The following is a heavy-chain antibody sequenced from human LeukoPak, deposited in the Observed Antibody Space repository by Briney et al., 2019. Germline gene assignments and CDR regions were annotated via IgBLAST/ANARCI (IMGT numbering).Heavy chain of an antibody. J-gene: IGHJ4*02. CDR3: ARDQVDIVGATGEVDY. CDR2: ISSSSSYI. CDR1: GFTFSSYG. V-gene: IGHV3-21*01. Sequence: GGSLRLSCAASGFTFSSYGMSWVRQAPGKGLEWVSSISSSSSYIYYADSVKGRFTISRDNAKNSLYLQMNSLRAEDTAVYYCARDQVDIVGATGEVDYWGQGTLVTVSS. D-gene: IGHD1-26*01.